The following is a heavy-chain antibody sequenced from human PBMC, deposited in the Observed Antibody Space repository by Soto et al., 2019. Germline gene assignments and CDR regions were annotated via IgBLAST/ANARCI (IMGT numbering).Heavy chain of an antibody. J-gene: IGHJ4*02. D-gene: IGHD2-15*01. Sequence: GGSLRLSCAASGFTFSNYAMTWVRQSPGKGPEWISWISKSSDSTYYADSVKGRFTISRDNAKNSLFLQMSSLRDEDTAVYFCVRTCSGGTCSFDYWGQGTLVTVSS. CDR1: GFTFSNYA. CDR2: ISKSSDST. V-gene: IGHV3-48*02. CDR3: VRTCSGGTCSFDY.